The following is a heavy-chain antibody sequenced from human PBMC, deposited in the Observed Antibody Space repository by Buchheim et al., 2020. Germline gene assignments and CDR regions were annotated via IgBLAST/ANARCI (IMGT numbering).Heavy chain of an antibody. CDR3: HGEVAARLTSRYYYGMDV. D-gene: IGHD6-6*01. Sequence: QVQLVQSGAEVKKPGASVKVSCKASGYTLTSYDINWVRQATGQGLEWMGWMNPNSGNTGYAQKFQGRVTMTRNTSISTAYMELSSLRSEDTAVYYCHGEVAARLTSRYYYGMDVWGQGTT. CDR2: MNPNSGNT. CDR1: GYTLTSYD. J-gene: IGHJ6*02. V-gene: IGHV1-8*01.